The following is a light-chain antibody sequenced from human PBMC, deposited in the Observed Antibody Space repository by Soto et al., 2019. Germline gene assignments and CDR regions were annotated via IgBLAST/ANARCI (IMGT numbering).Light chain of an antibody. CDR3: QQSWT. CDR2: KAS. CDR1: QSISSW. Sequence: DIQMTQSPSTLSASVGDRVTITCRASQSISSWLAWYQQKPGKAPKLLIYKASSLESGVPSRFSVSGSGTEFTLTISSLQRDDFASYCCQQSWTFGQGTKVEIK. J-gene: IGKJ1*01. V-gene: IGKV1-5*03.